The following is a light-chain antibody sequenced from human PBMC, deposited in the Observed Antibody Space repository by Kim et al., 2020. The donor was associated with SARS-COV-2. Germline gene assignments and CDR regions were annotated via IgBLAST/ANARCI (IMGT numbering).Light chain of an antibody. CDR3: QQYGSSPRT. CDR2: GAS. Sequence: EIVLTQSPGTLSLSPGERATLSCRASQSVRSSFLAWYQQKPGQAPRLLMYGASTRATGIPDRFSGSESGTDFTLTISGLEPEDFAVYYCQQYGSSPRTFGQGTKVDIK. CDR1: QSVRSSF. V-gene: IGKV3-20*01. J-gene: IGKJ1*01.